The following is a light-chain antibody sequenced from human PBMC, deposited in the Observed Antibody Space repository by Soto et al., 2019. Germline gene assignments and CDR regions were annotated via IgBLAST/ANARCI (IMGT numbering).Light chain of an antibody. J-gene: IGKJ4*01. CDR1: QNIRDY. CDR2: DAS. CDR3: QQRGNWPLT. Sequence: ETVLTQSPATLSLSPGERATLSCRASQNIRDYLIWYQQKPGQAPRLLIYDASSRATGVPARFSGSGFGTDFTLTINNLEPDDFAVYYCQQRGNWPLTFGGGTKVEI. V-gene: IGKV3-11*01.